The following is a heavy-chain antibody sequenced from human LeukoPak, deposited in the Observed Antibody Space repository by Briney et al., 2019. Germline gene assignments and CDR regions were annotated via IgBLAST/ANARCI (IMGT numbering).Heavy chain of an antibody. V-gene: IGHV4-39*02. D-gene: IGHD6-19*01. Sequence: PSETLSLTCTVSGGSISSSSYYWGWIRQPPGKGLEWIGSIYYSRSTYYNPSLKSRVTISVDTSKNQFSLKLNSVTAADTAVYYCARENGHSPIPSGWHFDYWGQGTLVTASS. CDR2: IYYSRST. CDR3: ARENGHSPIPSGWHFDY. J-gene: IGHJ4*02. CDR1: GGSISSSSYY.